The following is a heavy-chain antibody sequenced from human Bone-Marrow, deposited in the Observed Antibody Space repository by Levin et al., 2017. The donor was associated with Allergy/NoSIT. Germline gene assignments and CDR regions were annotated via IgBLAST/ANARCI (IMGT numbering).Heavy chain of an antibody. CDR3: ATDSSGWHGEFFHY. CDR2: VDPEDGEA. V-gene: IGHV1-24*01. J-gene: IGHJ1*01. CDR1: EFTLTELS. D-gene: IGHD6-19*01. Sequence: GESLKISCKVSEFTLTELSMHWVRQTPGKGLEWMGGVDPEDGEAIYAQRFQGRVTMTEDISTDTAYLELSSLTSEDTAVYYCATDSSGWHGEFFHYWGQGTLVTVSS.